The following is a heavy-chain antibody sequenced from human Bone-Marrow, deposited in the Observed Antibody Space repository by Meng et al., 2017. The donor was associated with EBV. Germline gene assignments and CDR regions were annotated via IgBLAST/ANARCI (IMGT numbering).Heavy chain of an antibody. J-gene: IGHJ4*02. V-gene: IGHV6-1*01. D-gene: IGHD3-22*01. CDR1: GYSVSSNSAG. CDR3: ARVIHYYDSSGPLDY. CDR2: TYYRSKEYN. Sequence: QLQLQRSVSGVDKPAQPTGFTWASSGYSVSSNSAGWNWNRQAPSRVLEWMGKTYYRSKEYNDYAESTKSRITINPATSKYQVSLQLNSVTPVDTAVYDCARVIHYYDSSGPLDYWGQGTLVTVSS.